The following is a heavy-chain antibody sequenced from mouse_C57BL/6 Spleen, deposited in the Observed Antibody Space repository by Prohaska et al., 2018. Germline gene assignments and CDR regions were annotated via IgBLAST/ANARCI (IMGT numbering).Heavy chain of an antibody. CDR1: GFAFSGFW. J-gene: IGHJ1*03. D-gene: IGHD1-1*02. V-gene: IGHV11-2*01. Sequence: EVQLLETGGGLVQPGGSRGLSCEGSGFAFSGFWMSWVRQTPGKTLEWIGDINSDGSAINYAPSIKDRFTIFRDNDKSTLYLQMSNVRSEDTATYFCMRYGGNYWYLDVWGTGTTVIVSS. CDR3: MRYGGNYWYLDV. CDR2: INSDGSAI.